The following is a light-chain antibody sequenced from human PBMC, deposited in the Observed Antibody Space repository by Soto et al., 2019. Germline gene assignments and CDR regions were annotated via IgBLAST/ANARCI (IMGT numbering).Light chain of an antibody. V-gene: IGKV3-20*01. CDR2: GAS. CDR1: QIVSSSY. Sequence: EIVLTQSPGTLSLSPGERANLTCRASQIVSSSYLAWYQQKPGQAPRLLIYGASSRATGIPDKFSGSGSGTDFSLTISRLEPEDFAVYSCQQYDISPLTFCGGTNGEIK. J-gene: IGKJ4*01. CDR3: QQYDISPLT.